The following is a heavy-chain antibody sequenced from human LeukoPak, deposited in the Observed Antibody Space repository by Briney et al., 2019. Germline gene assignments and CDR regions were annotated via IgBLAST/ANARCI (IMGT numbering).Heavy chain of an antibody. J-gene: IGHJ5*02. CDR3: AKGARGDTVTSIVGLNWFDP. V-gene: IGHV3-7*04. Sequence: PGGSLRLSCAASGFTFSTYWMTWVRQAPGKGLEWVANIKQDGSEKYYADSVKGRFSISRDNSKNTLYLQMNSLRADDTAVYYCAKGARGDTVTSIVGLNWFDPWGQGTLVTVSS. CDR1: GFTFSTYW. CDR2: IKQDGSEK. D-gene: IGHD4-17*01.